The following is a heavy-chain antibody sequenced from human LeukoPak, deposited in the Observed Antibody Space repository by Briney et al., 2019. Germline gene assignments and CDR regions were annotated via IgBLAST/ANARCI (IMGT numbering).Heavy chain of an antibody. Sequence: ASVKVSCKASGYTFTGYYMHWVRQAPGQGLEWMGWINPNSGGTNYAQKFQGRVTVTRDTSTSTVYMELSSLRSEDTAVYYCARELSGGKLRYFDWLPPDYWGQGTLVTVSS. D-gene: IGHD3-9*01. CDR3: ARELSGGKLRYFDWLPPDY. V-gene: IGHV1-2*02. CDR2: INPNSGGT. J-gene: IGHJ4*02. CDR1: GYTFTGYY.